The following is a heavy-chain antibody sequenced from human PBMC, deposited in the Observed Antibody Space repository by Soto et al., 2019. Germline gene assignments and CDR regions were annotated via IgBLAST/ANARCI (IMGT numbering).Heavy chain of an antibody. CDR1: GFTFSSYG. CDR3: ARALVTTLGSYYYGMDV. J-gene: IGHJ6*02. CDR2: IWYDGSNK. V-gene: IGHV3-33*01. Sequence: QVQLVESGGGVVQPGRSLRLSCAASGFTFSSYGMHWVRQAPGKGLEWVAVIWYDGSNKYYADSVKGRFTISRDNSKNTLYLQMNSVRAEDTAVYYCARALVTTLGSYYYGMDVWGQGTTVTVSS. D-gene: IGHD4-17*01.